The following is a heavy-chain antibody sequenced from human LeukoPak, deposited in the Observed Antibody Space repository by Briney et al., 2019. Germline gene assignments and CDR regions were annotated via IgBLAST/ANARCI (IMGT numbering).Heavy chain of an antibody. CDR3: ARGPSSNWGDFDY. Sequence: PGGSLRLSCAASGFTFSSYWMHWVRQAPGKGLVWVSRINGGGSSTNYADSVKGRFTISRDNAKNTLYLQVNSLRGEDTAVYYCARGPSSNWGDFDYWGQGTLVLASS. J-gene: IGHJ4*02. CDR2: INGGGSST. CDR1: GFTFSSYW. D-gene: IGHD7-27*01. V-gene: IGHV3-74*01.